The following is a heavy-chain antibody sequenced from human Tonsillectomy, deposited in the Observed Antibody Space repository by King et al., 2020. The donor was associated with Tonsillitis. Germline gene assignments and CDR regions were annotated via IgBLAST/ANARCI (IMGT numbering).Heavy chain of an antibody. J-gene: IGHJ4*02. CDR2: VWYDGTSK. CDR1: ITFSSYG. Sequence: ITFSSYGIHWVRQAPGKGLEWVAVVWYDGTSKYYVDSVRGRFTISRDNSKNTVYLQMNSLRAGDTALYYFARDRGAGMDYWGQGTLVTVSS. CDR3: ARDRGAGMDY. D-gene: IGHD3-10*01. V-gene: IGHV3-33*01.